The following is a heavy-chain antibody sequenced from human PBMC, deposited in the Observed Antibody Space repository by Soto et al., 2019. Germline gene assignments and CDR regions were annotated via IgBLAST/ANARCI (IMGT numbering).Heavy chain of an antibody. V-gene: IGHV3-48*01. J-gene: IGHJ5*02. CDR2: ISSSSSTI. D-gene: IGHD3-10*01. Sequence: PGGSLRLSCAASGFTFSSYSMNWVRQAPGKGLEWVPYISSSSSTIYYADSVKGRFTISRDNAKNSLYLQVNSLRAEDTAVYYCARGSVRYYGSGSYRAYNWFDPWGQGTLVTVSS. CDR3: ARGSVRYYGSGSYRAYNWFDP. CDR1: GFTFSSYS.